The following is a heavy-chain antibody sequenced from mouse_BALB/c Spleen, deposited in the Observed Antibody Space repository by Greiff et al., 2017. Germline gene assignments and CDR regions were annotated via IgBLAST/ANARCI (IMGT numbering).Heavy chain of an antibody. Sequence: QVQLKESGAELVRPGSSVKISCTASGYAFSRSCMHWVKQRPGQGLEWIGQIYPGDGDTNYNGKFKGKATLTADKSSSTAYMQLSSLTSEDSAVYFCARGEYYSSSYDAMDYWGQGTSVTVSS. V-gene: IGHV1-80*01. J-gene: IGHJ4*01. D-gene: IGHD1-1*01. CDR1: GYAFSRSC. CDR2: IYPGDGDT. CDR3: ARGEYYSSSYDAMDY.